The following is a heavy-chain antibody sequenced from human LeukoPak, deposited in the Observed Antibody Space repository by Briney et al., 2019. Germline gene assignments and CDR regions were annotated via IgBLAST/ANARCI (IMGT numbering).Heavy chain of an antibody. CDR1: GFTFSCYS. CDR2: ISSAGTNI. Sequence: GGSLRLSCAASGFTFSCYSMNWVRQAPGKGLEWVSYISSAGTNIHTADSVKGRFTISRYNARNSLYLQMNTLRVEDTAVYYCVRAPYDSRDFPLPSFDLWGQGTLVTVSS. D-gene: IGHD3-22*01. J-gene: IGHJ4*02. V-gene: IGHV3-48*01. CDR3: VRAPYDSRDFPLPSFDL.